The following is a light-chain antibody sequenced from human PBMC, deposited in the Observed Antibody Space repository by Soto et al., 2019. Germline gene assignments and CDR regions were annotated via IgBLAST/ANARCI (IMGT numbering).Light chain of an antibody. CDR3: QTWGTGFQV. Sequence: QLVLTQSPSASASLGASVKLTCTLSSGHSSYAIAWHQKQPGKGPRYLMDRNNDGSHTKGDGIPDRFSGSSSGAERYLIISSLQSEDEADYYCQTWGTGFQVFGGGTQLTVL. CDR2: RNNDGSH. V-gene: IGLV4-69*01. J-gene: IGLJ2*01. CDR1: SGHSSYA.